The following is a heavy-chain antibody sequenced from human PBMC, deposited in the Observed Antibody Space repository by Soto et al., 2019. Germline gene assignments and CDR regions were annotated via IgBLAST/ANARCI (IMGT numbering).Heavy chain of an antibody. D-gene: IGHD6-13*01. V-gene: IGHV4-59*01. Sequence: QVQLQESGPGLVKPSETLSLTCTVPGGSISSYYWSWIRQPPGKGLEWIGYIYYSGSTNYNPSLKSRVTISVDTSKNQFSRKRSAVTAADTAVYYCARDSIAAAGSLYYYYGMDVWGQGTTVTVSS. CDR1: GGSISSYY. J-gene: IGHJ6*02. CDR3: ARDSIAAAGSLYYYYGMDV. CDR2: IYYSGST.